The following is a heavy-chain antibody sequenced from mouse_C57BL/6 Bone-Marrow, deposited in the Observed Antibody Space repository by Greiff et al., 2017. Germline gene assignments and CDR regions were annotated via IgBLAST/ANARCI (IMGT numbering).Heavy chain of an antibody. V-gene: IGHV5-17*01. CDR2: ISSGSSTI. D-gene: IGHD1-1*01. CDR1: GFTFSDYG. Sequence: EVKLQASGGGLVKPGGSLKLSCAASGFTFSDYGMHWVRQAPEKGLEWVAYISSGSSTIYYADTVKGRFTISRDNAKNTLFLQMTSLRSEDTAMYYCARGSSSCYYFDYWGQGTTLTVSS. J-gene: IGHJ2*01. CDR3: ARGSSSCYYFDY.